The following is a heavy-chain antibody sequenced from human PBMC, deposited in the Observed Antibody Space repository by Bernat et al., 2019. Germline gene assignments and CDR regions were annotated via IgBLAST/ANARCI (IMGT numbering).Heavy chain of an antibody. J-gene: IGHJ4*02. CDR1: GFTFSNYW. D-gene: IGHD3-10*01. V-gene: IGHV3-7*03. Sequence: EVQLVESGGGLVQPGGSLRLSCVASGFTFSNYWMSWVRQAPGKGLEWVANIKQDGSEKYYVDSVKGRFTISRDNAKNSLYLQMNSLRAEDTAVYYCASWGVRGVIKGGFDCWGQGTLVTVSS. CDR3: ASWGVRGVIKGGFDC. CDR2: IKQDGSEK.